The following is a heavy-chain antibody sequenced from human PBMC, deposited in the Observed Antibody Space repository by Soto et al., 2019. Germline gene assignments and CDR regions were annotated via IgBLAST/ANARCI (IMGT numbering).Heavy chain of an antibody. V-gene: IGHV3-30-3*01. CDR2: ISYDGSNK. CDR1: GFTFSSYA. Sequence: GGSLRLSCAASGFTFSSYAMRWVRQAPGKGLEWVAVISYDGSNKYYADSVKGRFTISRDNSKNTLYLQMNSLRAEDTAVYYCARDLTDYGGNSPKNCYYGMDVWGQGTTVTVSS. J-gene: IGHJ6*02. CDR3: ARDLTDYGGNSPKNCYYGMDV. D-gene: IGHD4-17*01.